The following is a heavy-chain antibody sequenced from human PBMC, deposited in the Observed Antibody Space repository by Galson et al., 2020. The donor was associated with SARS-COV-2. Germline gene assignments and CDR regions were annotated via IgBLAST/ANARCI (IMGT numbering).Heavy chain of an antibody. J-gene: IGHJ4*02. V-gene: IGHV3-49*03. Sequence: GGSLRLSCPASGFTFGDYAMSWLRHAPGKGLEWVGFIRSKAYGGTTEYAASVKGRFTISRDDSKSIAYLQMNSLKTEDTAVYYCTRAHYDFWSGYLIYDCSGYPPDYWGQGTLVTGSS. CDR3: TRAHYDFWSGYLIYDCSGYPPDY. D-gene: IGHD3-3*01. CDR1: GFTFGDYA. CDR2: IRSKAYGGTT.